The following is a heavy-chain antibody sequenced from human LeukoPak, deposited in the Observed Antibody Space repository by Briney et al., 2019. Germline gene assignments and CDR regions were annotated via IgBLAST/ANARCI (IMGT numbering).Heavy chain of an antibody. CDR1: GYTFTTYG. CDR2: IIPILGIA. Sequence: GASVKVSCKASGYTFTTYGISWVRQAPGQGLEWMGRIIPILGIANYAQKFQGRVTITADKSTSTAYMELSSLRSEDTAVYYCASTRGPEYSSSDFDYWGQGTLVTVSS. J-gene: IGHJ4*02. V-gene: IGHV1-69*04. CDR3: ASTRGPEYSSSDFDY. D-gene: IGHD6-6*01.